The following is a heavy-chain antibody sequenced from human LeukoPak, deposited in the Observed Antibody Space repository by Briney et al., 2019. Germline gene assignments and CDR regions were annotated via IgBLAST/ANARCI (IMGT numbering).Heavy chain of an antibody. J-gene: IGHJ5*02. Sequence: GGSLRLSCAASGFTLYDYYMSWIRQAPGKGLELIAYIIYSGTSYADSVKGRFTISRDNAESSLYLQMNSLRVEDTALYYCAGGYGSGSFSAWGQGTLVTVSS. CDR3: AGGYGSGSFSA. V-gene: IGHV3-11*01. CDR1: GFTLYDYY. CDR2: IIYSGTS. D-gene: IGHD3-10*01.